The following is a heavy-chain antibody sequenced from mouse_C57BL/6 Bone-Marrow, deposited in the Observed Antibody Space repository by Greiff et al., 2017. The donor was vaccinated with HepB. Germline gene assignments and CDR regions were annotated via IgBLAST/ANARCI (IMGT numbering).Heavy chain of an antibody. Sequence: QVQLQQSGAELMKPGASVKLSCKATGYTFTGYWIEWVKQRPGHGLEWIGEILPGSGSTNYNEKFKGKATFTADTSSNTAYMQLSSLTTEDSAIYYCATGGGAITTERLREAMDYWGQGTSVTVSS. D-gene: IGHD1-1*01. CDR3: ATGGGAITTERLREAMDY. J-gene: IGHJ4*01. CDR1: GYTFTGYW. CDR2: ILPGSGST. V-gene: IGHV1-9*01.